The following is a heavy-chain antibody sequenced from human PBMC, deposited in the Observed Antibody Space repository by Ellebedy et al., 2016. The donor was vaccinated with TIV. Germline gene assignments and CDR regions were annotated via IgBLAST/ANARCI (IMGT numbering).Heavy chain of an antibody. D-gene: IGHD2-21*02. CDR3: VRVEVVTPGRTFDI. Sequence: GESLKISCAASGFTFSRYWMHWVRQAPGQGLVWVSRVNTDGSDTTYAEFVKGRFTISRDNAKNTLYLQMNSLAAEDTAVYYCVRVEVVTPGRTFDIWGQGTMVTVSS. J-gene: IGHJ3*02. V-gene: IGHV3-74*03. CDR1: GFTFSRYW. CDR2: VNTDGSDT.